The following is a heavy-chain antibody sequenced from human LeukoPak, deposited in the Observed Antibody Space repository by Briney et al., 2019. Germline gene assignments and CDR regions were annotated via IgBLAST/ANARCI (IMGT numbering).Heavy chain of an antibody. CDR2: MWYDGSRE. J-gene: IGHJ4*02. V-gene: IGHV3-33*01. D-gene: IGHD1-26*01. CDR1: GFILSTHG. Sequence: GGSLRLSCAASGFILSTHGMHWVRQAPGKGLEWVAGMWYDGSREDYADSVKGRFTISRDMSKNALNLQMNSLRVEDTAMFYCARDSSFGSLDFRGQGTLVTVSS. CDR3: ARDSSFGSLDF.